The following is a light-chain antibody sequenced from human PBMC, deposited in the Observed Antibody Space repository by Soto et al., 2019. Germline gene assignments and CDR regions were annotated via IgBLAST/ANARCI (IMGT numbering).Light chain of an antibody. J-gene: IGKJ3*01. CDR2: DAS. CDR1: QSVSSY. V-gene: IGKV3-11*01. CDR3: QQRRN. Sequence: EIVLTQSPATLSLSPGERATLSCRASQSVSSYLAWYQQKPGQAPRLLIYDASNRATGIPARFSGSGSGTDFTLNISSLEHEDFAVYYCQQRRNFGPGTKVDIK.